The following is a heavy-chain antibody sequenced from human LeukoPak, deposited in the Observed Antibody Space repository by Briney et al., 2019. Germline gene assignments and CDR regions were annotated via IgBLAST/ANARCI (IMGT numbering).Heavy chain of an antibody. CDR1: GDSISSNNW. Sequence: SETLSLTCSVSGDSISSNNWWTWVRQPPGKGPEWIAEIYHTGSTNYNPSLKSRVTISVDKSRNQFSLILSSVTAADTAVYYCAGGIHYVWAYWGQGTLVTVSS. CDR2: IYHTGST. J-gene: IGHJ4*02. D-gene: IGHD3-16*01. CDR3: AGGIHYVWAY. V-gene: IGHV4-4*02.